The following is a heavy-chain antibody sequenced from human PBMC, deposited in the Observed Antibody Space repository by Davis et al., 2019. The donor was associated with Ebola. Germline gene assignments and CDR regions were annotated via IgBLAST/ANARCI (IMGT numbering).Heavy chain of an antibody. V-gene: IGHV4-59*08. Sequence: PSETLSLTCTVSGGSISSYYWSWIRQPPGKGLEWIGYIYYSGSTYYNPSLKSRVTISVDTSKNQFSLKLSSVTAADTAVYYCARPLKLGMEGFDYWGQGTLVTVSS. CDR1: GGSISSYY. D-gene: IGHD7-27*01. CDR2: IYYSGST. CDR3: ARPLKLGMEGFDY. J-gene: IGHJ4*02.